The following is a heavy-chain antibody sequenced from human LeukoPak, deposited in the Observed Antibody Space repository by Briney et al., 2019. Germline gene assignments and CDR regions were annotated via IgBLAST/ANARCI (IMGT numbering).Heavy chain of an antibody. V-gene: IGHV4-59*01. Sequence: SETLSLTCTVSGGSISSYYWSWIRQTPGKGLEWIGYIYYSGSTNYNPSLKRRVTISVDTSKNQFSLKLSSVTAADTAVYYCARTTIGYSGYDLGDYWGQGTLVTVSS. J-gene: IGHJ4*02. CDR2: IYYSGST. CDR1: GGSISSYY. D-gene: IGHD5-12*01. CDR3: ARTTIGYSGYDLGDY.